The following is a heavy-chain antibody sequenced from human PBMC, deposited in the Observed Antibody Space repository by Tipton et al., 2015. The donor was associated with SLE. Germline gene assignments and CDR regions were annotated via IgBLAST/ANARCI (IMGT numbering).Heavy chain of an antibody. CDR3: ARRMVFGGDYFDY. D-gene: IGHD3-10*02. CDR2: IYYSGST. J-gene: IGHJ4*02. Sequence: TLSLTCTVSGGSISSYYWSWIRQPPGKGLEWIGYIYYSGSTNYKPSLKSRVNISVDTSKNQFSLKLSSVTAADTAGYYCARRMVFGGDYFDYWGQGTLVTVSS. V-gene: IGHV4-59*08. CDR1: GGSISSYY.